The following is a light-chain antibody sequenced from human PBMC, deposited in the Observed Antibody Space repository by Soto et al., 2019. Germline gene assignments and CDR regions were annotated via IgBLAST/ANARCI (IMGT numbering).Light chain of an antibody. CDR3: QQSYSTPSLT. V-gene: IGKV3-15*01. J-gene: IGKJ4*01. Sequence: EIVMTQSPATLSVSPGERMTVSCRASQTVGSNLAWYQQTPGQAPRLLIYTTSSRAAGVPARFSGSGSGTDFTLTISSLQPEDFATYYCQQSYSTPSLTFGGGTKVDIK. CDR2: TTS. CDR1: QTVGSN.